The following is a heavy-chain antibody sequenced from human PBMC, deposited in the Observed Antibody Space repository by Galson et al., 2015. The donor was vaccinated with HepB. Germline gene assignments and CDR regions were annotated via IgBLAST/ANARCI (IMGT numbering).Heavy chain of an antibody. J-gene: IGHJ4*02. CDR3: ARLGDLSGYSSL. CDR2: IRSKASNYAT. D-gene: IGHD6-19*01. V-gene: IGHV3-73*01. CDR1: GSTFSSSA. Sequence: SLRLSCAASGSTFSSSAIHWVRQTSGKGLEWVCRIRSKASNYATAYTASLKGRFTISSDDSKNTAYLHMNSLKTEDTAVYYCARLGDLSGYSSLWGQGTLVTVSS.